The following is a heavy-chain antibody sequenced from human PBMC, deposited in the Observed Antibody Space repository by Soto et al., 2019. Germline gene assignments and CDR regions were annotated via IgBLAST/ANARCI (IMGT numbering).Heavy chain of an antibody. CDR1: GFTFNNFA. J-gene: IGHJ4*02. V-gene: IGHV3-23*01. CDR2: ISRYGGSP. D-gene: IGHD3-22*01. Sequence: PGGSLRLSCAASGFTFNNFAMTWVRQAPGKGLEWVSSISRYGGSPYYADSIKGRFTISRDNSQNTLFLQMNSLRAEDTAVYYCAKDHFYESTRPYYFDYWGQGMLVTVSS. CDR3: AKDHFYESTRPYYFDY.